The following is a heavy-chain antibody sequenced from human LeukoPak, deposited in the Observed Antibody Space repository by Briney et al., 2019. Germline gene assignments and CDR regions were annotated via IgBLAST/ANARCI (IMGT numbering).Heavy chain of an antibody. CDR3: ARDFGLLGAYAFDI. J-gene: IGHJ3*02. Sequence: ASVKVSCKASGYTFTGYYMHWVRQAPGQGLEWMGRINPNCGGTNYAQKFQGRVTMTRDTSTSTAYMELSRRRSDDTAVYYCARDFGLLGAYAFDIWGQGTMVTVSS. D-gene: IGHD3/OR15-3a*01. CDR1: GYTFTGYY. V-gene: IGHV1-2*06. CDR2: INPNCGGT.